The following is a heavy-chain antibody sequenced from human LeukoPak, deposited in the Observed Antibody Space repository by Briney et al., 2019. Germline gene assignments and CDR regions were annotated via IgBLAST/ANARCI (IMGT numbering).Heavy chain of an antibody. CDR2: IWYDGSNK. V-gene: IGHV3-33*01. CDR3: ARGYDFWSGYYPYGMDV. J-gene: IGHJ6*02. CDR1: GFTFSSYG. Sequence: GGSLRLSCAASGFTFSSYGMHWVRQAPGKGLEWAAVIWYDGSNKYYADSVKGRFTISRDNSKNTLYLQMNSLRAEDTAVYYCARGYDFWSGYYPYGMDVWGQGTTVTVSS. D-gene: IGHD3-3*01.